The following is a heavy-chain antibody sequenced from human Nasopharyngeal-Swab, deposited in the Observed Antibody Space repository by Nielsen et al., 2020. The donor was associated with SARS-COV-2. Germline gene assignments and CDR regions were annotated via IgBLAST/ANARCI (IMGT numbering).Heavy chain of an antibody. Sequence: GESLKISCVAFGFSLNRYAMIWVRQAPGKGLEWVSGISASGRATYYADSAEGRLTISRDNSRNTLSLQMNNLRAEDTATYYCARGCDTDCFRVDSWGQGTLVTVSS. CDR1: GFSLNRYA. CDR2: ISASGRAT. V-gene: IGHV3-23*01. CDR3: ARGCDTDCFRVDS. J-gene: IGHJ4*02. D-gene: IGHD2-21*02.